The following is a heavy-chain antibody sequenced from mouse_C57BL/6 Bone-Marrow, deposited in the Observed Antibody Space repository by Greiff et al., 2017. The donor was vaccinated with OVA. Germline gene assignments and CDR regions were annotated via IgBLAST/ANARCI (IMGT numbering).Heavy chain of an antibody. CDR2: IDPSDSYT. J-gene: IGHJ3*01. V-gene: IGHV1-59*01. Sequence: QVQLQQPGAELVRPGTSVKLSCKASGYTFTSYWMHWVKQRPGKGLEWIGVIDPSDSYTNYNQKFKGKATLTVNTSSSTPYMQLSSLTSEDSAVYYCARQGAWFAYWGQGTLVTVSA. CDR1: GYTFTSYW. CDR3: ARQGAWFAY.